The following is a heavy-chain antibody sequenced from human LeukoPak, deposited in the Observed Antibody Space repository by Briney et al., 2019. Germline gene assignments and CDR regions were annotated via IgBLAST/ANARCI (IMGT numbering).Heavy chain of an antibody. CDR1: GYTFTSYG. CDR3: ARDGAYYDILTGPIGWFDP. Sequence: ASVKVSCKASGYTFTSYGISWVRLAPGQGLEWMGWVSAYNGNTNYAQKLQGRVTMTTDTSTSTAYMELRSLRSDDTAVYYCARDGAYYDILTGPIGWFDPWGQGTLVTVSS. CDR2: VSAYNGNT. V-gene: IGHV1-18*01. J-gene: IGHJ5*02. D-gene: IGHD3-9*01.